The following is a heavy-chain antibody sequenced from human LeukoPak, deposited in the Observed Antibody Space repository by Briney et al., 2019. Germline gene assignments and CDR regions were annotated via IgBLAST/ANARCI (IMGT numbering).Heavy chain of an antibody. CDR3: ARVAAGAEAHTLHYHYMDV. V-gene: IGHV3-21*01. Sequence: LGGSLRLSCAASGFTFGIYSMTWVRQAPGKGLEWVSSISSTSMYIYYADSMRGRFTISRDNAENSLFLQIDRLGVEDTAVYSCARVAAGAEAHTLHYHYMDVWGKGTTVTVSS. CDR2: ISSTSMYI. CDR1: GFTFGIYS. D-gene: IGHD6-13*01. J-gene: IGHJ6*03.